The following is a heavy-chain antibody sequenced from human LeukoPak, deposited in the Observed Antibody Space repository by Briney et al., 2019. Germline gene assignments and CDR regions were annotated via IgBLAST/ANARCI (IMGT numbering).Heavy chain of an antibody. V-gene: IGHV1-18*01. D-gene: IGHD1-26*01. CDR2: ISAYNGNT. Sequence: ASVKVSCKASGYTFNSYGFSWVRQAPGQGLEWMGWISAYNGNTNYAQKLQGRVTMTTDTSTSTAYMELRSLRSDDTAVYYCARDREWELQSSRYFDYWGQGTLVTVSS. J-gene: IGHJ4*02. CDR3: ARDREWELQSSRYFDY. CDR1: GYTFNSYG.